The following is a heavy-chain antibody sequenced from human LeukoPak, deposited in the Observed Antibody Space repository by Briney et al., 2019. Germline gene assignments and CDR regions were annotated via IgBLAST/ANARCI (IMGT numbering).Heavy chain of an antibody. J-gene: IGHJ2*01. CDR2: IYTSGST. Sequence: LETLSLTRTVSLGSLSSYSWSWIRQPPGRGLEWVGYIYTSGSTNYNPSLKSRVTISVDTSKNQFSLKLSSGTAADTAVYYCARPGGDSPRGWYFDLWGRGTLVTVSS. D-gene: IGHD2-21*01. CDR3: ARPGGDSPRGWYFDL. V-gene: IGHV4-4*09. CDR1: LGSLSSYS.